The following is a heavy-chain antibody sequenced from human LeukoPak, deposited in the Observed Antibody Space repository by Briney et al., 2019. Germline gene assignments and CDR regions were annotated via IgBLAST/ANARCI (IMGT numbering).Heavy chain of an antibody. CDR2: ISSSSSYI. Sequence: GGSLRLSCAASGFTFSSYSMNWVRQAPGKGLEWVSCISSSSSYIYYADSVKGRFTISRDNAKNSLYLQMNSLRAEDTAVYFCAKDDAWLRYACWGPGTLVTVSS. CDR3: AKDDAWLRYAC. V-gene: IGHV3-21*04. J-gene: IGHJ4*02. CDR1: GFTFSSYS. D-gene: IGHD5-12*01.